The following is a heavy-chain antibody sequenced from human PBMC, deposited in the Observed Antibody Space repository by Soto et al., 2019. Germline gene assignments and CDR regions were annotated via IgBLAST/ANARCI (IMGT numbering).Heavy chain of an antibody. D-gene: IGHD3-22*01. CDR2: IYYSGST. J-gene: IGHJ4*02. CDR1: GRSISSYY. Sequence: PSETLSLTCTVFGRSISSYYWSWIRQPPGKGLEWIGYIYYSGSTNYNPSLKSRVTISVDTSKNQFSLKLSSVTAADTAVYYCASFDYDSSGEIFDYWGQGTLVTVSS. CDR3: ASFDYDSSGEIFDY. V-gene: IGHV4-59*01.